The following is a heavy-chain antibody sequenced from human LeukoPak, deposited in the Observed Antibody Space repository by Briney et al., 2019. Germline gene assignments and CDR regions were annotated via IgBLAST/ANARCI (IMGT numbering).Heavy chain of an antibody. CDR1: GYSISSGYY. CDR2: INHSGST. V-gene: IGHV4-34*01. CDR3: ARGRRVGNRPFDY. D-gene: IGHD6-6*01. J-gene: IGHJ4*02. Sequence: SETLSLTCAVSGYSISSGYYWSWIRQPPGKGLEWIGEINHSGSTNYNPSLKSRVTISVDTSKNQFSLKLSSVTAADTAVYYCARGRRVGNRPFDYWGQGTLVTVSS.